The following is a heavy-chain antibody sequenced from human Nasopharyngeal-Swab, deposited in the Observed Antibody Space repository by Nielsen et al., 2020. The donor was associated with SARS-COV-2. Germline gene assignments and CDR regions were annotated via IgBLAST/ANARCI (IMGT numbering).Heavy chain of an antibody. CDR1: GGSISSGGYS. J-gene: IGHJ5*02. CDR3: AGGILLPFGDGWFDP. Sequence: SETLSLTCAVSGGSISSGGYSWSWIRQPPGKGLEWIGYIYHSGSTYYNPSLKSRVTISVDRSKNQFSPKLSSVTAADTAVYYCAGGILLPFGDGWFDPWGQGTLVTVSS. V-gene: IGHV4-30-2*01. D-gene: IGHD2-15*01. CDR2: IYHSGST.